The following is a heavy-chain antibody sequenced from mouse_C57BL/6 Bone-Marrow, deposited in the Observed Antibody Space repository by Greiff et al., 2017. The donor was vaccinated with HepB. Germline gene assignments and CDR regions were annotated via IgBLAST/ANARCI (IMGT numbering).Heavy chain of an antibody. V-gene: IGHV1-54*01. D-gene: IGHD1-3*01. CDR2: INPGSGGT. Sequence: VQLQQSGAELVRPGTSVKVSCKASGYAFTNYLIEWVTQRPGQGLEWIGVINPGSGGTNYNEKFKGKATLPADKSSSTAYMQLSSLTSEDSAVYFCAREVDGWGTGATVTVSS. J-gene: IGHJ1*03. CDR1: GYAFTNYL. CDR3: AREVDG.